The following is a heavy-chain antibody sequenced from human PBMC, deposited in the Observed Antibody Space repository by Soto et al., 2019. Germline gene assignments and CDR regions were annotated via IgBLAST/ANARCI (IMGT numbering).Heavy chain of an antibody. CDR3: ARDSGQTTVTRNYYGMDV. CDR2: IYYSGST. Sequence: SETLSLTCAVSGVPITSRNFWSWVRQPPGKGLEWIGYIYYSGSTYYNPSLKSRVTISVDTSKNQFSLKLSSVTAADTAVYYCARDSGQTTVTRNYYGMDVWGQGTTVTVSS. CDR1: GVPITSRNF. V-gene: IGHV4-30-4*01. J-gene: IGHJ6*02. D-gene: IGHD4-17*01.